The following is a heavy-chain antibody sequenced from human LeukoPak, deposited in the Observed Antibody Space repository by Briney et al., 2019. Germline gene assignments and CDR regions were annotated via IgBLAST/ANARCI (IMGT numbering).Heavy chain of an antibody. Sequence: GGSLRLSCAASGFTFSSYEMNWVRQAPGKGLEWVSYISSSGSTIYYADSVKGRFTISRDNAKNSLYPQMNSLRAEDTAVYYCARDRKVTMVRGVIHGYYYGMDVWGKGTTVTVSS. D-gene: IGHD3-10*01. CDR3: ARDRKVTMVRGVIHGYYYGMDV. CDR2: ISSSGSTI. CDR1: GFTFSSYE. V-gene: IGHV3-48*03. J-gene: IGHJ6*04.